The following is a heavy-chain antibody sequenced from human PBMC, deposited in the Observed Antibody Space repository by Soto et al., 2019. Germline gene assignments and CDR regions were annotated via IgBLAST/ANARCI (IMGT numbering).Heavy chain of an antibody. CDR1: GFTFSSYS. V-gene: IGHV3-21*01. CDR2: ISSSSSYI. CDR3: ARDRRGSYWARYYYGMDV. D-gene: IGHD1-26*01. Sequence: LRLSCAASGFTFSSYSMNWVRQAPGKGLEWVSSISSSSSYIYYADSVKGRFTISRDNAKNSLYLQMNSLRAEDTAVYYCARDRRGSYWARYYYGMDVWGQGTTVTVSS. J-gene: IGHJ6*02.